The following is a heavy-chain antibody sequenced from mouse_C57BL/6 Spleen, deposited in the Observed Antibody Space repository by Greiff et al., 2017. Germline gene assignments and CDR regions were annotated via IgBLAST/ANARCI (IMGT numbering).Heavy chain of an antibody. D-gene: IGHD1-1*02. CDR1: GFNIKDYY. CDR3: ATSGFAMDY. Sequence: VQLQQSVAELVKPGASVKLSCTASGFNIKDYYMHWVKQRTEQGLEWIGRIDPADGETKYAPKFQGKATITADTSSNTADLRLSSLTAEDTAVYYCATSGFAMDYWGQGTTLTVSS. V-gene: IGHV14-2*01. CDR2: IDPADGET. J-gene: IGHJ2*01.